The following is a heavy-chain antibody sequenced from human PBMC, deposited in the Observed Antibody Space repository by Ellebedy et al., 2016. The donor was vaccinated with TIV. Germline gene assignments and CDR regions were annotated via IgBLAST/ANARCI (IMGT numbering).Heavy chain of an antibody. CDR2: IYYSGRT. CDR3: ARDLSGIDY. J-gene: IGHJ4*02. Sequence: SETLSLXXTVSGGSISSDYWSWIRQPPGKGLEWIGHIYYSGRTNYNPSLKSRVTMSVDTSKNQFSLKLSSVTAADTAVYYCARDLSGIDYWGQGTLVTVSS. D-gene: IGHD2/OR15-2a*01. V-gene: IGHV4-59*12. CDR1: GGSISSDY.